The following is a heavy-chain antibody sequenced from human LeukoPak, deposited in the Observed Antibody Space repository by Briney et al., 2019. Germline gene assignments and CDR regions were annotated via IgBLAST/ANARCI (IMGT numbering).Heavy chain of an antibody. V-gene: IGHV4-59*08. CDR1: GGSISPNY. CDR3: ARHGTISSESYFDY. D-gene: IGHD1-14*01. CDR2: IHNSGRT. J-gene: IGHJ4*02. Sequence: PSETLSLTCTVFGGSISPNYWSWIREPPGKGLEWIGYIHNSGRTNYNPSLKSRVTGFVDTSKNQVSLRLSSVTAADTAVYYCARHGTISSESYFDYWGQGALVTVSS.